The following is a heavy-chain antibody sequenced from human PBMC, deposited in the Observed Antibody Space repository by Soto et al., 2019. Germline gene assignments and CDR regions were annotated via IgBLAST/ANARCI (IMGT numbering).Heavy chain of an antibody. CDR2: IYPGDSDT. CDR3: ARLDAGDYAPNYYYYYYMDV. J-gene: IGHJ6*03. Sequence: GESLKISCKGSGYSFTSYWIGWVRQMPGKGLEWMGIIYPGDSDTRYSPSFQGQVTISADKSISTAYLQWSSLKASDTAMYYCARLDAGDYAPNYYYYYYMDVWGKGTTVTVSS. D-gene: IGHD3-16*01. V-gene: IGHV5-51*01. CDR1: GYSFTSYW.